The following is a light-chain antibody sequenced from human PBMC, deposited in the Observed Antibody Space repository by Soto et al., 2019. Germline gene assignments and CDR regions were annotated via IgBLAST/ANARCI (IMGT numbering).Light chain of an antibody. CDR3: QRRSNWLT. V-gene: IGKV3-11*01. Sequence: EIVLTQSPATLSLSPGERATLSCRASQSVSSYLAWYQQKPGQAPRLLIYDASNRATGIPARFSGSWSGTDFTITISSLEPEDFAVYYCQRRSNWLTFGGGTKVEIK. CDR2: DAS. CDR1: QSVSSY. J-gene: IGKJ4*01.